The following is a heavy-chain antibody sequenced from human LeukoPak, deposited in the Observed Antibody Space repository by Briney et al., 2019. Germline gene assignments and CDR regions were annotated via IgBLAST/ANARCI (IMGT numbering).Heavy chain of an antibody. CDR3: AKGNKAVGGTIATFSY. CDR1: GFTFSSYA. CDR2: ISGSGGNT. D-gene: IGHD1-26*01. V-gene: IGHV3-23*01. Sequence: PGGSLRLSCAASGFTFSSYAMSWVRQAPGKGLEWVSTISGSGGNTYHADSVKGRFTISRDNSKNTLYLQMNSLRAEDTAVYYCAKGNKAVGGTIATFSYWGQGTLVTVSS. J-gene: IGHJ4*02.